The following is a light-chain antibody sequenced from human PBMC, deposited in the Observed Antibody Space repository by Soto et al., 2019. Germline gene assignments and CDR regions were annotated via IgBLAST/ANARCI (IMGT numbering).Light chain of an antibody. CDR1: PSLLDSDDGNTY. CDR3: MQALQSLT. CDR2: FGS. J-gene: IGKJ5*01. Sequence: DIVMTQTPLSLPVPPGEPASISGGPRPSLLDSDDGNTYLDWYVQKPGQSPQXLIYFGSNRAPGVPDRLSGSGSGTDFTLKINRVEAEDAGTYYCMQALQSLTFGQGTRLEIK. V-gene: IGKV2-28*01.